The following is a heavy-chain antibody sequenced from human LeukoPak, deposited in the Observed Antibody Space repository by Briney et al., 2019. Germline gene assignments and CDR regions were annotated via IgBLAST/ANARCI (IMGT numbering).Heavy chain of an antibody. CDR3: ARDRDSSGYYEGFDY. Sequence: ASAKVSCKASGGTFSSYAISWVRQAPGQGLEWMGGIIPIFGTANYAQKFQGRVTITADKSTSTAYMELSSLRSEDTAVYYCARDRDSSGYYEGFDYWGQGTLVTVSS. V-gene: IGHV1-69*06. CDR2: IIPIFGTA. CDR1: GGTFSSYA. D-gene: IGHD3-22*01. J-gene: IGHJ4*02.